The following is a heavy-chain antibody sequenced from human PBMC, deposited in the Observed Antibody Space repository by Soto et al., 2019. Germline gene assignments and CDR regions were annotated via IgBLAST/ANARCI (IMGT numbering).Heavy chain of an antibody. V-gene: IGHV1-69*13. D-gene: IGHD3-16*01. CDR2: IIPIFGTA. Sequence: RASVKVSCKASGGTFSSYAISWVRQAPGQGLEWMGGIIPIFGTANYAQKFQGRVTITADESTSTAYMELSSLRSEDTAVYYCARDPRQGAYYYYGMDVWGQGTTVTVSS. CDR3: ARDPRQGAYYYYGMDV. CDR1: GGTFSSYA. J-gene: IGHJ6*02.